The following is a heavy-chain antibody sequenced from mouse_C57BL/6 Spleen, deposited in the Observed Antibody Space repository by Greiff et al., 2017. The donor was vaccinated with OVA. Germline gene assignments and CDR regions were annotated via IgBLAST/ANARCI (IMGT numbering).Heavy chain of an antibody. CDR2: INPGSGGT. CDR3: AREGVAWFAY. J-gene: IGHJ3*01. V-gene: IGHV1-54*01. CDR1: GYAFTNYL. Sequence: QVQLKESGAELVRPGTSVKVSCKASGYAFTNYLIEWVKQRPGQGLEWIGVINPGSGGTNYNEKFKGKATLTADKSSSTAYMQLSSLTSEDSAVYFCAREGVAWFAYWGQGTLVTVSA.